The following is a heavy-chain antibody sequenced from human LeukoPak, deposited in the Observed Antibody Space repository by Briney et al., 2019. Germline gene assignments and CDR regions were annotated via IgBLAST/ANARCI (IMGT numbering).Heavy chain of an antibody. Sequence: SETLSLTCTVSGGSISSYYWSWIRQPAGKGLEWIGRIYTSGSTNYNPSLESRVTMSVDTSKNQFSLKLSSVTAADTAVYYCARDYYDSSGYYYFDYWGQGTLVTVSS. CDR3: ARDYYDSSGYYYFDY. CDR2: IYTSGST. CDR1: GGSISSYY. J-gene: IGHJ4*02. V-gene: IGHV4-4*07. D-gene: IGHD3-22*01.